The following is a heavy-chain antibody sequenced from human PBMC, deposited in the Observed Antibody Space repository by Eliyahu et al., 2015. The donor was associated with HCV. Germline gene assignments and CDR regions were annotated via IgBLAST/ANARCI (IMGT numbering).Heavy chain of an antibody. CDR2: INLHGSEK. CDR3: ARVVVTADY. Sequence: EVQLVESGGGLVQPGGSLRLSCAASGFIFSNYWMSWVRQAPGKGLEWVANINLHGSEKYSVDSVKGRFTISRDNTKNSLYLQMNSLRAEDTAVYYCARVVVTADYWGQGTLVTVSS. CDR1: GFIFSNYW. J-gene: IGHJ4*02. D-gene: IGHD2-21*02. V-gene: IGHV3-7*05.